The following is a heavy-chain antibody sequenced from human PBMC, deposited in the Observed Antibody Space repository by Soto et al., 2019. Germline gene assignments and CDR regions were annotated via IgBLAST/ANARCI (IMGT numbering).Heavy chain of an antibody. Sequence: SVKVSCKASGGTFGSYTISWVRQAPGQGLEWMGRIIPILGIANYAQKFQGRVTITADKSTSTAYMEPSSLRSEDTAVYYCARDEGGTAMVTSGDSYHYWGQGTLVTVSS. CDR1: GGTFGSYT. J-gene: IGHJ4*02. D-gene: IGHD5-18*01. CDR2: IIPILGIA. V-gene: IGHV1-69*04. CDR3: ARDEGGTAMVTSGDSYHY.